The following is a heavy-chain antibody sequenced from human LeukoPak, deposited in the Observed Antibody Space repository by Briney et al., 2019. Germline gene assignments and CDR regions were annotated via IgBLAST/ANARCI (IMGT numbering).Heavy chain of an antibody. CDR3: ARDYDIAAAGGDY. D-gene: IGHD6-13*01. Sequence: PGGSLRLSCAASGFTFSSYSKNWVRQAPGKGLEWVSSINTISNYRYYADSVKGRFTISRDNAKKSLYLQMNSLRAEDTAVYYCARDYDIAAAGGDYWGQGTLVTVSS. V-gene: IGHV3-21*04. CDR2: INTISNYR. CDR1: GFTFSSYS. J-gene: IGHJ4*02.